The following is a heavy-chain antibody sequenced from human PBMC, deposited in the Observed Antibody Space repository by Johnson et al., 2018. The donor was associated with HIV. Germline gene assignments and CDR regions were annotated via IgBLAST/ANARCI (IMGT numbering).Heavy chain of an antibody. V-gene: IGHV3-33*08. CDR2: IWYDGSNK. D-gene: IGHD6-6*01. J-gene: IGHJ3*02. Sequence: QVQLVESGGGVVQPGRSLRLSCAASGFTFSSYAMHWVRQAPGKGLEWVAVIWYDGSNKDYADSVKGRFTISRDNSKNTLSLQMNSLRAEDTAVYYCASYSSSDAFDIWGQGTMVTVSS. CDR1: GFTFSSYA. CDR3: ASYSSSDAFDI.